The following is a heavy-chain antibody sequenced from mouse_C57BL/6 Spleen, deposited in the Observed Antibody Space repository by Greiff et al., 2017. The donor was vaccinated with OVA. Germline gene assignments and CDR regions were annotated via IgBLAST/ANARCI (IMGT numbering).Heavy chain of an antibody. D-gene: IGHD1-3*01. Sequence: VQLQQPGAELVMPGASVKLSCKASGYTFTSYWMHWVKQRPGQGLEWIGEIDPSDSYTNYNQKSKGKSTLTVDKSSSTAYMQLSSLTSEDSAVYYCASSSDWYFDVWGTGTTVTVSS. V-gene: IGHV1-69*01. J-gene: IGHJ1*03. CDR2: IDPSDSYT. CDR1: GYTFTSYW. CDR3: ASSSDWYFDV.